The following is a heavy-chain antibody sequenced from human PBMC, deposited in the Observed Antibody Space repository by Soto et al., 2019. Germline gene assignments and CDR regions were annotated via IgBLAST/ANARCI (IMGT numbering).Heavy chain of an antibody. D-gene: IGHD3-3*01. Sequence: GGSLRLSCAASGFTFSTYAMHWVRQAPGKGLEWVAVISYDGSNKNNVDSVKGRFTISRDNSKNTLHLQMNSLRAEDTGVYYCARERITVFGDYFYYYGMDVWGQGTTVTVSS. J-gene: IGHJ6*02. CDR1: GFTFSTYA. V-gene: IGHV3-30*04. CDR3: ARERITVFGDYFYYYGMDV. CDR2: ISYDGSNK.